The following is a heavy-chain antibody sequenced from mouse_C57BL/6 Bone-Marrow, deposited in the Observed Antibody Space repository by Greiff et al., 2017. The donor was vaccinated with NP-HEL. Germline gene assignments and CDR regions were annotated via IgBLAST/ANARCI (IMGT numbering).Heavy chain of an antibody. CDR1: GYTFTSYW. D-gene: IGHD1-1*01. Sequence: QVQLQQPGAELVKPGASVKLSCKASGYTFTSYWMQWVKQRPGQGLEWIGEIDPSDSYTNYNQKFKGKATLTVDTSSSTAYMQLSSLTSEDSAVYYCARYGSDIWYFDVWGTGTTVTVSS. CDR2: IDPSDSYT. CDR3: ARYGSDIWYFDV. J-gene: IGHJ1*03. V-gene: IGHV1-50*01.